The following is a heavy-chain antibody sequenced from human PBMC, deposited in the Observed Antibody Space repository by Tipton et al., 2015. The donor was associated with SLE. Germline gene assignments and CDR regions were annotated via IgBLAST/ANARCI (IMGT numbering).Heavy chain of an antibody. D-gene: IGHD3-10*01. Sequence: LRLSCAVYGGSFSGYFWSWIRQPPGKGLEWIGEIYHSGSTNYNPSLKSRVTISVDTSKNQFSLKLSSVTAADTAVYYCARGGEDDYYFDLWGRGTLVTVSS. CDR1: GGSFSGYF. CDR3: ARGGEDDYYFDL. V-gene: IGHV4-34*01. CDR2: IYHSGST. J-gene: IGHJ2*01.